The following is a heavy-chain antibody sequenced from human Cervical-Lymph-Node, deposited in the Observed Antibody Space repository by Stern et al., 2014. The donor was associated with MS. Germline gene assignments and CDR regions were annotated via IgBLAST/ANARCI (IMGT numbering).Heavy chain of an antibody. CDR2: INTFSGTP. J-gene: IGHJ4*02. V-gene: IGHV7-4-1*01. CDR3: ARDFNWVFNDF. D-gene: IGHD7-27*01. Sequence: VQLVESGSGLKMPGASVKVSCKASGYSFTTHAMSWVRQAPGQGLEWIGRINTFSGTPTYAQDFTGRFVLSFDTSVSTAYLQIDSLEADDTGMYYCARDFNWVFNDFWGQGTLVTVSS. CDR1: GYSFTTHA.